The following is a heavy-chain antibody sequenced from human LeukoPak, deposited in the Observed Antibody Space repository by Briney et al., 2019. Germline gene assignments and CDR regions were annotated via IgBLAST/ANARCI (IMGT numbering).Heavy chain of an antibody. CDR3: AKATGYLL. V-gene: IGHV3-53*01. CDR2: IYSGGST. D-gene: IGHD1-14*01. Sequence: GGSLRLSCAASGFTVSSNYMSWVCQAPGKGLEWVSVIYSGGSTYYADSVKGRFTISRDDSENTLYLQMNSLRAEDTAVYYCAKATGYLLWGQGTLVTVSS. J-gene: IGHJ4*02. CDR1: GFTVSSNY.